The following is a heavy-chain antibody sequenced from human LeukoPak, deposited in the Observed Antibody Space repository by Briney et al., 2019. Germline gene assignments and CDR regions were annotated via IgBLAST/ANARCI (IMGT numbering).Heavy chain of an antibody. CDR1: GFSVSSNC. Sequence: PGGSLRLSCAASGFSVSSNCMSWVRQAPGQGLEWVSFIYGGDNIYAYYGDSAKGRFTISRDNSKNTLCLQMNSLRAEDTAVYYCAKDYCPDDLYFINYYYYMDVWGKGTTVTVSS. J-gene: IGHJ6*03. CDR2: IYGGDNIYA. D-gene: IGHD2-8*01. V-gene: IGHV3-66*01. CDR3: AKDYCPDDLYFINYYYYMDV.